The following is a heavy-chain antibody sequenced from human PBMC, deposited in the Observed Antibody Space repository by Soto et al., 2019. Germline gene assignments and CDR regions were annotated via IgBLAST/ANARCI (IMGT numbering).Heavy chain of an antibody. J-gene: IGHJ6*02. V-gene: IGHV3-13*01. D-gene: IGHD3-22*01. CDR3: ARALITYYYDSSGPQYYYYYYGMDV. CDR1: GFTFSSYD. Sequence: GGSLRLSCAASGFTFSSYDMHWVRQATGKGLEWVSAIGTAGDTYYPGSVKGRFTISRENAKNSLYLQMNSLRAEDTAVYYCARALITYYYDSSGPQYYYYYYGMDVWGQGTTVTVSS. CDR2: IGTAGDT.